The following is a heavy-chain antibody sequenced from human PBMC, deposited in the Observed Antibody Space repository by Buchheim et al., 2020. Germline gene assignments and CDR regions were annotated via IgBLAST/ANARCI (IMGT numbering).Heavy chain of an antibody. J-gene: IGHJ6*02. Sequence: EVQLLESGGGLVQPGGSLRLSCAASGFTFSSYAMSWVRQAPGKGLEWVSAISGSGGSTYYADSVKGRFTIPRDNSKNTLYLQMNSLRAEDTAVYYCAKEGGSMGSYYYYYGMDVWGQGTT. CDR1: GFTFSSYA. D-gene: IGHD1-26*01. V-gene: IGHV3-23*01. CDR3: AKEGGSMGSYYYYYGMDV. CDR2: ISGSGGST.